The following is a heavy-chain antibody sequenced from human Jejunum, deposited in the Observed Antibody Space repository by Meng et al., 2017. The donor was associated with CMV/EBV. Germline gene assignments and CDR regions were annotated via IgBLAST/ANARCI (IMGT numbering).Heavy chain of an antibody. CDR2: IYYRGTT. J-gene: IGHJ4*02. V-gene: IGHV4-31*02. CDR3: ARDRRTATETFDY. CDR1: GASITSEGYY. D-gene: IGHD1-26*01. Sequence: VSGASITSEGYYWSWIRQPPGKGLEWVGHIYYRGTTYYNPSLKSRVTISVDTSKNQFSLKLTSVTAADTAVYYCARDRRTATETFDYWGQGNLVTVSS.